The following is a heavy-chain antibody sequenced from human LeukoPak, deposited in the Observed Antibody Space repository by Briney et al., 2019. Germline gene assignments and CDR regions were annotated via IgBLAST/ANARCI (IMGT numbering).Heavy chain of an antibody. V-gene: IGHV3-23*01. CDR1: GFTFSSYA. CDR2: ISGSGGST. D-gene: IGHD3-22*01. CDR3: AKDHDYYDSSGYYPFDY. J-gene: IGHJ4*02. Sequence: PGGSLRLSCAASGFTFSSYAMSWVRQAPGKGLEWVSAISGSGGSTYYADSVKGRFTISRDNSKNTLYLQMNSLRAEDTAVYYCAKDHDYYDSSGYYPFDYWGQGTLVTVSS.